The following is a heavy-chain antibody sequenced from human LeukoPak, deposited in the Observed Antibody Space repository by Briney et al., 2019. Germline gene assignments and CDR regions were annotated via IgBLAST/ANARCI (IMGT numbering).Heavy chain of an antibody. J-gene: IGHJ4*02. D-gene: IGHD7-27*01. V-gene: IGHV3-23*01. CDR2: LSGSGAGT. CDR1: EFTFSSYT. Sequence: PGGSLRLSCAASEFTFSSYTMSWGRQAPGKGLEWVSALSGSGAGTYYADSVKGRFTISRDNSKNTLYLQMNSLRAEDTAIYYCAKGRQSRQHLGDYWGQGTLVTVSS. CDR3: AKGRQSRQHLGDY.